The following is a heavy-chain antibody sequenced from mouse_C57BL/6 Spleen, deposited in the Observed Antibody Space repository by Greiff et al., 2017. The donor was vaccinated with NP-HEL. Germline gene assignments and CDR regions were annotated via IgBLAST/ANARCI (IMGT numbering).Heavy chain of an antibody. CDR2: INPSSGYT. V-gene: IGHV1-4*01. Sequence: VQLQQSGAELARPGASVKMSCKASGYTFTSYTMHWVKQRPGQGLEWIGYINPSSGYTKYNQKFKDKATLTADKSSSTAYLQLSSLTSEDSAVYYSARFDVNYVGAYWGEGTTLTVSS. CDR3: ARFDVNYVGAY. CDR1: GYTFTSYT. J-gene: IGHJ2*01. D-gene: IGHD2-1*01.